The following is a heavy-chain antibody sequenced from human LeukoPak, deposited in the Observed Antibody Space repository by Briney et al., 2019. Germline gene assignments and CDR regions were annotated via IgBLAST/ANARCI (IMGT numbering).Heavy chain of an antibody. J-gene: IGHJ4*02. Sequence: ASVKVSCKASGGTLSSYAISWVRQAPGQGLEWMGGIIPIFGTANYAQKFQGRVTITADESTSTAYMELSSLRSEDTAVYYCARSTYSSSWFTDYFDYWGQGTLVTVSS. CDR2: IIPIFGTA. D-gene: IGHD6-13*01. CDR3: ARSTYSSSWFTDYFDY. V-gene: IGHV1-69*01. CDR1: GGTLSSYA.